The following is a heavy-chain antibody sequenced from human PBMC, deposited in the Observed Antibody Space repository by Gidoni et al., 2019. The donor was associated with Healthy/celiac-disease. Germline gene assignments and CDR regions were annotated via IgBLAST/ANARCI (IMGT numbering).Heavy chain of an antibody. CDR3: TRTRCGGDCYSFRVAAFGVLDP. V-gene: IGHV3-15*01. CDR2: IKSKTDGGTT. Sequence: EVQLVESGGGLVKPGGSLRLSCAASGFTFSHAWMSWFRQAPGKGLEWVGRIKSKTDGGTTDYAAPVKGRFTISRDDSKNTLYLQMNSLKTEDTAVYYCTRTRCGGDCYSFRVAAFGVLDPWGQGTLVTVSS. J-gene: IGHJ5*02. CDR1: GFTFSHAW. D-gene: IGHD2-21*02.